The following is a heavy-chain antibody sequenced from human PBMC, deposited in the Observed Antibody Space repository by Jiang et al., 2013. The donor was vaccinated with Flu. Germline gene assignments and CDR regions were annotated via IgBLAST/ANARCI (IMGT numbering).Heavy chain of an antibody. Sequence: KISCKGSGYSFTSYWIGWVRQMPEAEWMGSSILVTLIPDTAAFQGQVTISADKSISTAYLQWSSLKASDTAMYYCARLGAVTTHGGFDPWGQGTLVTVSS. CDR2: SILVTLIP. D-gene: IGHD4-17*01. CDR3: ARLGAVTTHGGFDP. V-gene: IGHV5-51*01. J-gene: IGHJ5*02. CDR1: GYSFTSYW.